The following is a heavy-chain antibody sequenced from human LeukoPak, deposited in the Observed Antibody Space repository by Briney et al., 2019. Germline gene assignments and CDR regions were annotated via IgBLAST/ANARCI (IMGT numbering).Heavy chain of an antibody. Sequence: SSETLSLTCTVSGGSISSYYWSWIRQPPGKGLEWIGYIYYSGSTNYNPSLKSRVTISVDTSKNQFSLKLSSVTAADTAVYYSARDAPYYYDSSGYYYDYFDYWGQGTLVTVSS. CDR1: GGSISSYY. CDR2: IYYSGST. V-gene: IGHV4-59*01. CDR3: ARDAPYYYDSSGYYYDYFDY. D-gene: IGHD3-22*01. J-gene: IGHJ4*02.